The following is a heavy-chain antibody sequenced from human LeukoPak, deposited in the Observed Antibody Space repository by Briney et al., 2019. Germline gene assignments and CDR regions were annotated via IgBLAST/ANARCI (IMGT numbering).Heavy chain of an antibody. J-gene: IGHJ4*02. D-gene: IGHD3-10*01. CDR3: AREGPMFDSGSYSKSLGY. CDR2: IYYSGST. CDR1: GGSISSYY. Sequence: ASETLSLTCTVSGGSISSYYWSWIRQPPGKGLEWIGYIYYSGSTNYNPSLKSRVTISVDTSKNQFSLKLSSVTAADTAVYYCAREGPMFDSGSYSKSLGYWGQGILVTVSS. V-gene: IGHV4-59*01.